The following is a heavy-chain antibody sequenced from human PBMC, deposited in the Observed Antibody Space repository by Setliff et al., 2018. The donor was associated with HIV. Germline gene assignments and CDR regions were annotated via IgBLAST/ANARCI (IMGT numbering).Heavy chain of an antibody. CDR2: IIPILAIA. CDR1: GDMPITYA. J-gene: IGHJ3*01. V-gene: IGHV1-69*10. CDR3: ARSRAGGYNQSPDAFHL. Sequence: GASVKVSCKASGDMPITYAITWVRQAPGQGLEWVGGIIPILAIANYAQKFQGRVTIIADKSTGAGYMELTSLRSDDTAVYYCARSRAGGYNQSPDAFHLWGQGTVVSVSS. D-gene: IGHD6-25*01.